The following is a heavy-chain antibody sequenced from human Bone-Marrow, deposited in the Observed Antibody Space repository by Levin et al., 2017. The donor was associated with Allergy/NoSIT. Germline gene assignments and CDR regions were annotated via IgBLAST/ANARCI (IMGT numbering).Heavy chain of an antibody. CDR3: AKEGLAVAGYYVDS. Sequence: GESLKISCAASGFTFSSYAMSWVRQAPGKGLEWVSSISGSGTITHYAESVKGRFTISRDISKNMLHLQMNSLRAEDTAIYFCAKEGLAVAGYYVDSWGQGTLVTVSS. V-gene: IGHV3-23*01. J-gene: IGHJ4*02. CDR1: GFTFSSYA. D-gene: IGHD6-19*01. CDR2: ISGSGTIT.